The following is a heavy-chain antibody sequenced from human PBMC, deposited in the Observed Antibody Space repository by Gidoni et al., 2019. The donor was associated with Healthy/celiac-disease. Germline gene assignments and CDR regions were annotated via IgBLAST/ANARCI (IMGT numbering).Heavy chain of an antibody. V-gene: IGHV4-31*03. J-gene: IGHJ3*02. CDR1: GGSISSGGYY. CDR2: IYYSGST. Sequence: QVQLQESGPGLVKPSQTLSLTCTVSGGSISSGGYYWSWIRQHPGKGLAWIGYIYYSGSTYYNPSLKSRVTISVDTSKNQFSLKLSSVTAADTAVYYCARAYDYGDYEGVWTPDAFDISSAFDIWGQGTMVTVSS. D-gene: IGHD4-17*01. CDR3: ARAYDYGDYEGVWTPDAFDISSAFDI.